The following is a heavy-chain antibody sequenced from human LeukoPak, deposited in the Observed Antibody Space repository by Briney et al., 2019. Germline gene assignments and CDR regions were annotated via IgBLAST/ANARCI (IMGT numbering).Heavy chain of an antibody. Sequence: GASVKVSCKASGYTFTSYGISWVRQAPGQGLEWMGRIIPILGIANYAQKFQGRVTITADKSTSTAYMELSSLRSEDTAVYYCARPYDSSGTDAFDIWGQGTMVTVSS. J-gene: IGHJ3*02. V-gene: IGHV1-69*04. CDR3: ARPYDSSGTDAFDI. D-gene: IGHD3-22*01. CDR2: IIPILGIA. CDR1: GYTFTSYG.